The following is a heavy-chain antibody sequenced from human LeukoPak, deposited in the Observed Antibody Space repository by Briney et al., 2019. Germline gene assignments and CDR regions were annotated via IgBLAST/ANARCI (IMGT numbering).Heavy chain of an antibody. CDR1: GGTLSSYA. CDR3: ARDPSPGIAAPYMDV. D-gene: IGHD6-13*01. CDR2: IIPIFGTA. J-gene: IGHJ6*03. V-gene: IGHV1-69*13. Sequence: GASVKVSCKSSGGTLSSYAISWVRQAPGQGLEWMGGIIPIFGTANYAQKFQGRVTITADESTSTAYMELSSLRSEDTAVYYCARDPSPGIAAPYMDVWGKGTTVTVSS.